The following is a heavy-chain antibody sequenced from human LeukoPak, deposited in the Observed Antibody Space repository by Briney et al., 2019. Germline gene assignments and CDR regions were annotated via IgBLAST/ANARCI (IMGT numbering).Heavy chain of an antibody. CDR1: GFTFSSYG. Sequence: GRSLRLSCAASGFTFSSYGMHWVRQAPGKGLEWVTVIWYDGSNKYYADSVKGRFTISRDNSKNTLYLQMNSLRAEDTAVYYSAKISDYSNFLDYWGQGTLVTVSS. V-gene: IGHV3-33*06. D-gene: IGHD4-11*01. CDR2: IWYDGSNK. J-gene: IGHJ4*02. CDR3: AKISDYSNFLDY.